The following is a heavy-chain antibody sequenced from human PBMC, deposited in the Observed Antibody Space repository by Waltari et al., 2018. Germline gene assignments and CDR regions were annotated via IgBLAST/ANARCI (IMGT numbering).Heavy chain of an antibody. CDR3: ARDLGSDYGNRDY. V-gene: IGHV1-2*02. D-gene: IGHD4-17*01. J-gene: IGHJ4*02. CDR2: INPNSGDT. Sequence: QVHLVQSGAEVKKPGASVKVSCKVSGYTFTGHYIQWVRRAPGQGLEWMGRINPNSGDTNYAQKFQGRVTLTRDTSINTAYMELSSLKSDDTAVYYCARDLGSDYGNRDYWGQGTLVTVPS. CDR1: GYTFTGHY.